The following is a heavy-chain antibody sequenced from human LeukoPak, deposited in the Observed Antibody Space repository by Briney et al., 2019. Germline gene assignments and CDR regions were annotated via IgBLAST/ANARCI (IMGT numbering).Heavy chain of an antibody. CDR3: ARAFYYDSSGYSNYGMDV. D-gene: IGHD3-22*01. Sequence: HPGGSLRLSCAATGFIFSTYWMTWVRQAPGTGLEWVANIKQDGSERYYVDSVRGRFTISRDNAKNTLYLQMNSLRAEDTAVYYCARAFYYDSSGYSNYGMDVWGQGTTVTVSS. J-gene: IGHJ6*02. CDR2: IKQDGSER. V-gene: IGHV3-7*04. CDR1: GFIFSTYW.